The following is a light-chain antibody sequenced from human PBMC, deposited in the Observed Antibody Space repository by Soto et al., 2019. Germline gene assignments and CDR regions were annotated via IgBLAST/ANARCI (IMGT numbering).Light chain of an antibody. Sequence: EIVMTQSPGTLSLSPGEAATLSCRASQSVSGSYLAWYQQKPGQAPRLLINDAPTRATGIPDRIRGSRSGTEFAPITSSLQSEDVAVYYCQQYSNWPPAIPFGQGTRLEIK. CDR1: QSVSGSY. V-gene: IGKV3D-20*02. CDR3: QQYSNWPPAIP. CDR2: DAP. J-gene: IGKJ5*01.